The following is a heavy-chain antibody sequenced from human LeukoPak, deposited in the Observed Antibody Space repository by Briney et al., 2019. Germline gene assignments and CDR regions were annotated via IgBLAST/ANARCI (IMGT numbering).Heavy chain of an antibody. CDR1: GGSISSGSYY. D-gene: IGHD3-22*01. Sequence: SQTLSLTCTVSGGSISSGSYYWGWIRQPPGKGLEWIGSIYYSGSTYYNPSLKSRVTISVDTSKNQFSLKLSSVTAADTAVYYCTRGSIAYYYMDVWGKGTTVTISS. J-gene: IGHJ6*03. CDR3: TRGSIAYYYMDV. V-gene: IGHV4-39*01. CDR2: IYYSGST.